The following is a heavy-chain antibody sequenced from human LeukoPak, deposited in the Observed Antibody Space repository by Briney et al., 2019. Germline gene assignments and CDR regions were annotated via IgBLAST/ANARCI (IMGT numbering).Heavy chain of an antibody. J-gene: IGHJ6*03. Sequence: NPSETLSLTCAVYGGSFSGYYWSWIRQPPGKGLEWIGETNHSGSTNYNPSLKSRVTISVDTSKNQFSLKLSSVTAADTAVYYCARENRQPNYYYYYMDVWGKGTTVTVSS. D-gene: IGHD1-1*01. CDR1: GGSFSGYY. CDR3: ARENRQPNYYYYYMDV. CDR2: TNHSGST. V-gene: IGHV4-34*01.